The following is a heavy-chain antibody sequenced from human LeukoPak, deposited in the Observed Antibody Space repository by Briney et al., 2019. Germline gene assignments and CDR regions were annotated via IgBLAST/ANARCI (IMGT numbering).Heavy chain of an antibody. CDR3: AKVVTYYDFWSGRPSYYYYMDV. J-gene: IGHJ6*03. CDR1: GFTFSSYA. D-gene: IGHD3-3*01. Sequence: GGSLRLSCAASGFTFSSYAMSWVRQAPGKGLEWVSDISGSGGSTYYADSVKGRFTISRDNSKNTLYLQMNSPRAEDTAVYYCAKVVTYYDFWSGRPSYYYYMDVWGKGTTVTVSS. V-gene: IGHV3-23*01. CDR2: ISGSGGST.